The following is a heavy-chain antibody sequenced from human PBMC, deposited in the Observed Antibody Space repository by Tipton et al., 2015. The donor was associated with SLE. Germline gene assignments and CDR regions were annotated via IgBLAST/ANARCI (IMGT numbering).Heavy chain of an antibody. Sequence: TLSLTCTVSGGSVSSISYYWSWIRQPAGKGLEWIGRIYTSGSTNYKPSLKSRVTISVDTSKNQFSLRLSSVTAADTAEYYCARELGSRAFDIWAQGTMVTVSS. CDR3: ARELGSRAFDI. D-gene: IGHD7-27*01. CDR2: IYTSGST. J-gene: IGHJ3*02. V-gene: IGHV4-61*02. CDR1: GGSVSSISYY.